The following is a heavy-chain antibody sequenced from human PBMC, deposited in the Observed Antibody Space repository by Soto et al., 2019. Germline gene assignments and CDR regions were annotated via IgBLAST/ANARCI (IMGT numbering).Heavy chain of an antibody. V-gene: IGHV4-59*01. D-gene: IGHD6-19*01. CDR2: IYYSGST. CDR3: ARGGRAVAGNWFDP. CDR1: GGSISSYY. J-gene: IGHJ5*02. Sequence: SETLSLTCTVSGGSISSYYWSWIRQPPGKGLEWIGYIYYSGSTNYNPSLKSRVTISVDTSKNQFSLKLSSVTAADTAVYYCARGGRAVAGNWFDPWGQGTLVTVSS.